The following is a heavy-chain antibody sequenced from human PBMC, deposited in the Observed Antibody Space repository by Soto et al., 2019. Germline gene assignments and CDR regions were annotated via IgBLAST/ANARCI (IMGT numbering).Heavy chain of an antibody. CDR2: ISPYDGST. D-gene: IGHD6-25*01. Sequence: QVQLVQSGAEVKKPGASVKVSCKASGFTFTNYFFHWVRQAPRQGLEWMGIISPYDGSTNYAQSLQGRVTTTSDTSTSTVYMELSSLRSEDTAVYYCARGDGRGSSGFYYYYGMDVWGHGTTVTVSS. CDR1: GFTFTNYF. CDR3: ARGDGRGSSGFYYYYGMDV. J-gene: IGHJ6*02. V-gene: IGHV1-46*01.